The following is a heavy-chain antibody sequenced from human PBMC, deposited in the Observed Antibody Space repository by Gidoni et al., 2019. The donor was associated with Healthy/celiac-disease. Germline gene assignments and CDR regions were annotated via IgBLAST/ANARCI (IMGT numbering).Heavy chain of an antibody. CDR1: GFTFSSYG. CDR3: ARDWGGGIAVAGLFDY. V-gene: IGHV3-33*01. Sequence: QVQLVESGGGVVQPGRSLRLSCAASGFTFSSYGMHWVRQAPGKGLAWVAVIWYDGSNKYYADSVKGRFTISRDNSKNTLYLQMNSLRAEDTAVYYCARDWGGGIAVAGLFDYWGQGTLVTVSS. J-gene: IGHJ4*02. D-gene: IGHD6-19*01. CDR2: IWYDGSNK.